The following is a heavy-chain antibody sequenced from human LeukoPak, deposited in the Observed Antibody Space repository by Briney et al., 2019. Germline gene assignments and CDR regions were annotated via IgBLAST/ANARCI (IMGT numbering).Heavy chain of an antibody. Sequence: SETLSLTCSVSGYSISRGYHWAWVRQPPGKGLEWIGSVHHSGATYYNPSLNRRLNSRLTLSADTSKNQFSLKMDSVTAADTAVYYCARINFTPDYWGQGTLVSVSS. D-gene: IGHD2/OR15-2a*01. CDR1: GYSISRGYH. V-gene: IGHV4-38-2*02. CDR2: VHHSGAT. J-gene: IGHJ4*02. CDR3: ARINFTPDY.